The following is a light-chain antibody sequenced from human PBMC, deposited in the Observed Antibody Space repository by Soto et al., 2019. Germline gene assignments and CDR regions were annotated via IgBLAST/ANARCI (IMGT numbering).Light chain of an antibody. CDR1: QSVSSTY. CDR2: GTS. CDR3: QQYGSAPLS. V-gene: IGKV3-20*01. Sequence: TVCCRGSQSVSSTYLAWYQQQPGQAPRLLMSGTSNRATGTPDRFSGSGSGTDFTLPISRLEPEDFAVYYRQQYGSAPLSFAPGTRLEIK. J-gene: IGKJ5*01.